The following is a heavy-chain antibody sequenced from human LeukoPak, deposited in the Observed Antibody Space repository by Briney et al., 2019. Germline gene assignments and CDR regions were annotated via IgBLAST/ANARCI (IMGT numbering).Heavy chain of an antibody. CDR3: AKDYGDFWSGYPNYYYYYYMDV. CDR1: GFTVSSNY. D-gene: IGHD3-3*01. CDR2: IYSGGST. V-gene: IGHV3-66*01. Sequence: PGGSLRLSCAASGFTVSSNYMSWVRQAPGKGLEWVSVIYSGGSTYYADSVKGRFTISRDNSKNTLYLQMNSLRAEDTAVYYCAKDYGDFWSGYPNYYYYYYMDVWGKGTTVTVSS. J-gene: IGHJ6*03.